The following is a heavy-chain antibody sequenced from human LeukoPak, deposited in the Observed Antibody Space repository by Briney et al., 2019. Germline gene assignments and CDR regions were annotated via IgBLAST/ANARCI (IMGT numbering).Heavy chain of an antibody. CDR1: GFTFSSYG. V-gene: IGHV3-33*01. CDR2: IWYDGSNK. CDR3: ARGDGYNDAEYLQH. J-gene: IGHJ1*01. D-gene: IGHD5-24*01. Sequence: GRSLRLSCAASGFTFSSYGMHWVRQAPGKGLEWVAVIWYDGSNKYYGDSVKGRFTISRDNSKKTLYLQMNSLRVEDTAVYYCARGDGYNDAEYLQHWGQGALVTVS.